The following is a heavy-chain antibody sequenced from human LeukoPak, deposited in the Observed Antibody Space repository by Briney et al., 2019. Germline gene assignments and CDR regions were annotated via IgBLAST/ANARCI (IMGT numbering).Heavy chain of an antibody. J-gene: IGHJ4*02. V-gene: IGHV3-23*01. D-gene: IGHD1-26*01. Sequence: PGGSLRLSCAASGFTFSSYAMGWVRQAPGKGLEWVSAISGSGGSTYYADSVKGRFTISRDNSKNTLYLQMNSLRAEDTAVYYCAKDRPSGSYYFYFDYWGQGTLVTVSS. CDR1: GFTFSSYA. CDR2: ISGSGGST. CDR3: AKDRPSGSYYFYFDY.